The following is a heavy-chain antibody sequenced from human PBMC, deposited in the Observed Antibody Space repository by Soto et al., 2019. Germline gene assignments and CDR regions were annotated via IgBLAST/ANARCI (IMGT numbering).Heavy chain of an antibody. CDR3: AKESMPEHYGDTLFDY. CDR2: LSAGRRA. J-gene: IGHJ4*02. D-gene: IGHD4-17*01. V-gene: IGHV3-23*01. CDR1: GFSFVNYA. Sequence: DVQLLESGGGLVQPGRSLRLSCEASGFSFVNYALSWVHQAPGKGLEWVATLSAGRRAYYADSVEGRFTIAKDLSTNTLLLQARSLRGDDTAVYYCAKESMPEHYGDTLFDYWGEGTRVTVSS.